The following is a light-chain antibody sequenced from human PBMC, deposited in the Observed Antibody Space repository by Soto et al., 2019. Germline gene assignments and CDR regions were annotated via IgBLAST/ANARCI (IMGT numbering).Light chain of an antibody. V-gene: IGKV3-20*01. CDR1: QSVSSSY. CDR3: QQYDTSPWT. CDR2: ATS. J-gene: IGKJ1*01. Sequence: EIVLTQSPGTLSLSPGERATLSCMASQSVSSSYLAWYQQKPGQAPMLLIYATSSRATGIPDRFSGSGSGTDFTLPISRLEPEDFAVYSCQQYDTSPWTFGQGTKVDIK.